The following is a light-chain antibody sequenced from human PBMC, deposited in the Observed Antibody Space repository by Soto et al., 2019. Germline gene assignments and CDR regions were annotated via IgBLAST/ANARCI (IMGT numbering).Light chain of an antibody. Sequence: DIQMTQSPSSLSASVGDRVTITCRASQSIRSYLNWYQQKPGKAPKLLIYTASNLQSGVPSRFSGSGSGKDFTLTISSLQPEDFATYYCQQSYSMTTFGGGTKVEIK. CDR1: QSIRSY. V-gene: IGKV1-39*01. CDR3: QQSYSMTT. J-gene: IGKJ4*01. CDR2: TAS.